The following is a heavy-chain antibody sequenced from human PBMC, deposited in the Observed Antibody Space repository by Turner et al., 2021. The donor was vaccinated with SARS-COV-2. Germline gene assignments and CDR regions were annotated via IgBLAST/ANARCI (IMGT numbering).Heavy chain of an antibody. CDR3: ARWDNYYDSSGYYPDAFDI. CDR1: GFTFSSYS. CDR2: ISSSSSYI. J-gene: IGHJ3*02. Sequence: EVQLVESGGGLVKPGGSLRLSCAASGFTFSSYSMKWVRQAPGKGLEWVSCISSSSSYIYYADSVKGRFTISRDNAKNSLYLQMNSLRAEDTAVYYCARWDNYYDSSGYYPDAFDIWGQGTMVTVSS. V-gene: IGHV3-21*01. D-gene: IGHD3-22*01.